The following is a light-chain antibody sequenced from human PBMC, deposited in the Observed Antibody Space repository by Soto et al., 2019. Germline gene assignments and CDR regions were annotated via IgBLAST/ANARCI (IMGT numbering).Light chain of an antibody. CDR2: EVS. V-gene: IGLV2-8*01. CDR3: SSYSGSNIVI. Sequence: QSVLTQPPSASGSPGQSVTISCTGTSSDVGDYNYVSWYQQHPGKAPKLVIYEVSKRPSGVPDRFSGSKSGNTASLTVSGLQAEDEADYYCSSYSGSNIVIFGGGTKLTVL. J-gene: IGLJ2*01. CDR1: SSDVGDYNY.